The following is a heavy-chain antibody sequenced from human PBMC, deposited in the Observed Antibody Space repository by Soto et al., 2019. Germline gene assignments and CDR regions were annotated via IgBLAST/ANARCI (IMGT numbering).Heavy chain of an antibody. CDR1: GGSISSGGYY. V-gene: IGHV4-31*03. CDR3: ARLRFLEGLKKTHYFDY. D-gene: IGHD3-3*01. J-gene: IGHJ4*02. Sequence: QVQLQESGPGLVKPSQTLSLTCTVSGGSISSGGYYWSWIRPHPGKGLEWIGYIYYSGRTYYNPSLRSRDPISVDTSQNQFSLKLSSVTAADTSVYYWARLRFLEGLKKTHYFDYWGQGTLVTVSS. CDR2: IYYSGRT.